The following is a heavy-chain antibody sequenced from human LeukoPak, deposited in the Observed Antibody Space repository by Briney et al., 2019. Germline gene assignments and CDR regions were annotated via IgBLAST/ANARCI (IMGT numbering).Heavy chain of an antibody. V-gene: IGHV3-30*04. CDR1: GFTFNFYA. Sequence: PGRSLRLSCAASGFTFNFYAMHWVRQAPGKGLEWVAVISFDGNKKYYADSVKGRFTISRDNSKNTLYLQMNSLRAEDTAVYYCAKERGLYVDTAASDYWGQGSLVTVSS. D-gene: IGHD5-18*01. J-gene: IGHJ4*02. CDR3: AKERGLYVDTAASDY. CDR2: ISFDGNKK.